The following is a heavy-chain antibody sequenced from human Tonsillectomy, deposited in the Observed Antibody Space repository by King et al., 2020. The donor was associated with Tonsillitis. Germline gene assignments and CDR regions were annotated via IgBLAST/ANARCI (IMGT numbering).Heavy chain of an antibody. J-gene: IGHJ6*02. D-gene: IGHD3-9*01. Sequence: VQLVESGGGVVQPGRSLRLSCAASGFTFSSYGMHWVRQAPGKGLEWVAVISYDGSNKYYAESVKGRFTISRDNSKNTLYLQMNSLRAEDTAVYYCAKRDTILTGYLGYGMDVWGQGTTVTVSS. CDR2: ISYDGSNK. CDR3: AKRDTILTGYLGYGMDV. CDR1: GFTFSSYG. V-gene: IGHV3-30*18.